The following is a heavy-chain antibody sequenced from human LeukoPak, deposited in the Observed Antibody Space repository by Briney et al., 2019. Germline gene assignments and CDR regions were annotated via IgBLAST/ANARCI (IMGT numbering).Heavy chain of an antibody. CDR3: ARTRLWLDFDY. CDR2: IYYSGST. J-gene: IGHJ4*02. Sequence: SETLSLTCTVSGGSISSSSYYWGWIRQPPGKGLEWIGSIYYSGSTYYNPSLKSRVTISVDTSKNQFSLKLSSVTAADTAVYYCARTRLWLDFDYWGQGTLVTVSS. V-gene: IGHV4-39*07. D-gene: IGHD5-18*01. CDR1: GGSISSSSYY.